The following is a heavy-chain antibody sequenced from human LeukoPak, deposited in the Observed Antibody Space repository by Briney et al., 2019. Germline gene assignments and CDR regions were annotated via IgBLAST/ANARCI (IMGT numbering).Heavy chain of an antibody. V-gene: IGHV4-61*02. CDR3: ARLMGLYWYFDL. D-gene: IGHD2-8*01. J-gene: IGHJ2*01. CDR2: IYASGST. CDR1: GGSLSSGSDY. Sequence: SQTLSLTCTVSGGSLSSGSDYWSWIRQSAGKGLEWIGRIYASGSTNYNPSLKSRVTISVDTSKNQFSLKLSSVTAAGTAVYYCARLMGLYWYFDLWGRGTLVTVSS.